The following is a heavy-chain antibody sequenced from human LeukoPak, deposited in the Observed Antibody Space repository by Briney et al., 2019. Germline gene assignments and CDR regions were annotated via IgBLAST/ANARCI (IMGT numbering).Heavy chain of an antibody. CDR2: IYYSGST. Sequence: SETLSLTCTVSGGSISSYYWSWIRQPPGKGLEWIGYIYYSGSTNYNPSLKSRVTISVDTSKNQFSLKLSSVTAADTAVYYCARTTVTTWDYYYYGMDVWGQATTVTVSS. J-gene: IGHJ6*02. CDR1: GGSISSYY. D-gene: IGHD4-11*01. CDR3: ARTTVTTWDYYYYGMDV. V-gene: IGHV4-59*08.